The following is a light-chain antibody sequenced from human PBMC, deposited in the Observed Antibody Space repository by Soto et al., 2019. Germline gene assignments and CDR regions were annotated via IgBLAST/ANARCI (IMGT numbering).Light chain of an antibody. CDR2: DAS. Sequence: EIVLTQSPATLSLSPGERATLSCRASQSVRSYLAWYQQKPGLAPRLLISDASNRATGIPARFSGSGSGTDFTLTISSLEPEEFAVSYCQQRGNWPPITFGQGTRLEIK. V-gene: IGKV3-11*01. CDR1: QSVRSY. J-gene: IGKJ5*01. CDR3: QQRGNWPPIT.